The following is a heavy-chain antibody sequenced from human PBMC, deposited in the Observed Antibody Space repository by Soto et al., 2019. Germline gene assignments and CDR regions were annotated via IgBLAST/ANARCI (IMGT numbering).Heavy chain of an antibody. J-gene: IGHJ4*02. CDR2: IYSGGST. Sequence: EVQLVESGGGLIQPGGSLRLSCAASGFTVSSNYMSWVRQAPGKGLAWVSVIYSGGSTYYADSVKGRFTISRDNSKNTLYLQMNSLGAEDTAVYYCASSEGITMVRGVRQRLDYFDYWGQGTLVTVSS. CDR3: ASSEGITMVRGVRQRLDYFDY. V-gene: IGHV3-53*01. D-gene: IGHD3-10*01. CDR1: GFTVSSNY.